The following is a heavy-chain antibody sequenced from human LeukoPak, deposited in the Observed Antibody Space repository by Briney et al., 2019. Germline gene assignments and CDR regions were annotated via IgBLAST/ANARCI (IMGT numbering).Heavy chain of an antibody. V-gene: IGHV1-18*01. CDR1: GYTFTSYG. Sequence: GASVKVSCKASGYTFTSYGISWVRQAPGQGLEWMGWISAYNGNTNYAQKLQGRVTMTTDTSTSTAYMELRSLRSDDTAVYYCARDFSDFWSGYYLPGGYWGQGTLVTVSS. CDR2: ISAYNGNT. D-gene: IGHD3-3*01. CDR3: ARDFSDFWSGYYLPGGY. J-gene: IGHJ4*02.